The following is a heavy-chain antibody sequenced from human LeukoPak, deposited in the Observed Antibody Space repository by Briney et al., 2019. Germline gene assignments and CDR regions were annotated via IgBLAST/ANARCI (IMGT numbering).Heavy chain of an antibody. CDR3: ARTIAQYSNSWLYFYYGLDV. Sequence: GGSLRLSCTASGFTFGGYAMSWVRQAPGKGLEWVSSISGGSEDTYYADSVKGRFTISRDNSKTTLYLQLNSLRAEDTAVYYCARTIAQYSNSWLYFYYGLDVWGQGTTVTVSS. CDR2: ISGGSEDT. J-gene: IGHJ6*02. V-gene: IGHV3-23*01. CDR1: GFTFGGYA. D-gene: IGHD6-13*01.